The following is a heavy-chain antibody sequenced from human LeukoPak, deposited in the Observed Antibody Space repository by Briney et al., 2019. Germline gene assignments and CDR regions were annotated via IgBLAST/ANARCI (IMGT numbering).Heavy chain of an antibody. V-gene: IGHV3-7*01. J-gene: IGHJ6*03. CDR1: GFTFGDYG. CDR3: ARLSAYYYGSYFYYYMDV. Sequence: GGSLRLSCTASGFTFGDYGMSWVRQAPGKGLEWVANIKQDGSEKYYVDSVKGRFTISRDNAKNSLYLQMNSLRAEDTALYYCARLSAYYYGSYFYYYMDVWGKGTTVTVSS. CDR2: IKQDGSEK. D-gene: IGHD3-10*01.